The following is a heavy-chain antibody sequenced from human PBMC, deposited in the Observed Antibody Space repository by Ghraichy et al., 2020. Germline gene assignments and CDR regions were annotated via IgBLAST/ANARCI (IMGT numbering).Heavy chain of an antibody. V-gene: IGHV4-30-2*01. D-gene: IGHD5-12*01. Sequence: SQTLSLTCAVSGGSISSDDFSWSWFRQPPGKGLEWIGYIYHTGTTYYNPSLKSRVTMSVDTSKNQFSLKVNSVTAADTALYYCARLHRVIVALDFWGQGTLVTVSS. CDR2: IYHTGTT. J-gene: IGHJ3*01. CDR3: ARLHRVIVALDF. CDR1: GGSISSDDFS.